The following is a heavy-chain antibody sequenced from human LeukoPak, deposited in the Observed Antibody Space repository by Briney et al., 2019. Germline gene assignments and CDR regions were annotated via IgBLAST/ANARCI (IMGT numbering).Heavy chain of an antibody. CDR2: ISSSSSYI. CDR1: GFTFSSYG. Sequence: GGSLRLSCAASGFTFSSYGMNWVRQAPGKGLEWVSSISSSSSYIYYADSVKGRFTISRDNAKNSLYLQMNSLRAEDTAVYYCARDWYYYGSGSYWIDYWGQGTLVTVSS. V-gene: IGHV3-21*01. CDR3: ARDWYYYGSGSYWIDY. D-gene: IGHD3-10*01. J-gene: IGHJ4*02.